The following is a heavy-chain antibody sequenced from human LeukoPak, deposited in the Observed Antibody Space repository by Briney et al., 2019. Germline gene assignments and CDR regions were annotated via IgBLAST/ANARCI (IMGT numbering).Heavy chain of an antibody. V-gene: IGHV4-38-2*01. D-gene: IGHD3-22*01. CDR1: DYSISSGNY. CDR2: VYHSGST. J-gene: IGHJ4*02. Sequence: SETLSLTCAVSDYSISSGNYWGWIRQPPGKGMEWIGSVYHSGSTHYSPSLKSRVTISVDTSKNQFSLKLRSVTAADTAVYYCARNDSSGYFDYWGQGTLVTVSS. CDR3: ARNDSSGYFDY.